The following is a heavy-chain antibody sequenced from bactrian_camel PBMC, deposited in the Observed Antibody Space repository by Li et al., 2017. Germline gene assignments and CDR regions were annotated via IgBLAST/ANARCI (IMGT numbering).Heavy chain of an antibody. CDR1: GFLFRDYG. J-gene: IGHJ4*01. Sequence: VQLVESGGGSVQPGGTLRLSCSTSGFLFRDYGMMWFRQAPGKGLEWVSAVNSGGGKTYYTDSLKGRFSISKDNAKNTLYLQLNSLKTEDTAMYYCAKEVWYGGIWPRGGYNGWGQGTQVTVS. CDR2: VNSGGGKT. V-gene: IGHV3S1*01. CDR3: AKEVWYGGIWPRGGYNG. D-gene: IGHD6*01.